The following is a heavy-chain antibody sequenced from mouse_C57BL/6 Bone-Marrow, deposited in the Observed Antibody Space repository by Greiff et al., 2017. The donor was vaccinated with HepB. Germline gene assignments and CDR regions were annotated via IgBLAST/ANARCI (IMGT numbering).Heavy chain of an antibody. CDR2: INPNNGGT. Sequence: EVKLMESGPELVKPGASVKIPCKASGYTFTDYNMDWVKQSHGKSLEWIGDINPNNGGTIYNQKFKGKATLTVDKSSSTAYMELRSLTSEDTAVYYCARVIRYYYGSRHWYFDVWGTGTTVTVSS. J-gene: IGHJ1*03. V-gene: IGHV1-18*01. CDR3: ARVIRYYYGSRHWYFDV. D-gene: IGHD1-1*01. CDR1: GYTFTDYN.